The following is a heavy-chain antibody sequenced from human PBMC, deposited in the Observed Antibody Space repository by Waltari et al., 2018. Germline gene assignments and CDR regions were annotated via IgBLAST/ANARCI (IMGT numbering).Heavy chain of an antibody. CDR3: AKGSSGWYQIDY. CDR1: GFPFRRYA. Sequence: EVQLLESGGGLVQPGGSLTPSCAASGFPFRRYALSWVRQAPGKGLEWVSGISGSGGTTYYADSVKGRFTISRDNSKSTLYLQINSLRAEDTAVYYCAKGSSGWYQIDYWGQGALVTVSS. V-gene: IGHV3-23*01. CDR2: ISGSGGTT. J-gene: IGHJ4*02. D-gene: IGHD6-19*01.